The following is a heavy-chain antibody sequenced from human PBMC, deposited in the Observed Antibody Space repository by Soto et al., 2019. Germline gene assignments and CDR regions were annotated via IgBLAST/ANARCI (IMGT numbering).Heavy chain of an antibody. J-gene: IGHJ5*02. CDR3: ARLPTGYPNWFDP. D-gene: IGHD4-4*01. V-gene: IGHV4-39*02. Sequence: SETLSLTCIVSGGSISTNSCHWGWIRQPPGKGLEWIGNVHYTGTTYYNPSLESRVTMSVDTSKNHFSLNLSSATAADTAVYYCARLPTGYPNWFDPWGHGALVTVPQ. CDR2: VHYTGTT. CDR1: GGSISTNSCH.